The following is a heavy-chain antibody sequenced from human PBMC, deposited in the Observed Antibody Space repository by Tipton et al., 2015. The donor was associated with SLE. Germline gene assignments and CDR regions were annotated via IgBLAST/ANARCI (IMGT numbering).Heavy chain of an antibody. CDR1: RGSFTGYS. D-gene: IGHD2-8*01. Sequence: TLSLTCTVYRGSFTGYSWSWIRQSPGKGLEWIGYISYGGGTNYNPSLKSRVTMSVDTAKNQFSLKLTSVTAADTAVYYCARGMLTWRGAIVGVDVWGQGTTVNVSS. J-gene: IGHJ6*02. CDR3: ARGMLTWRGAIVGVDV. V-gene: IGHV4-59*08. CDR2: ISYGGGT.